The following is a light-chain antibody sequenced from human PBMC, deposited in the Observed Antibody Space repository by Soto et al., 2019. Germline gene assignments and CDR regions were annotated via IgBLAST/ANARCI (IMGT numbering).Light chain of an antibody. CDR3: QQYGSSPTT. Sequence: EIVLTQSPGTLSLSPGERATLSCMASQSVSSSYLAWYQQKPGQAPRLLIYGASSRATGIPDRFSGSGSGTDFTLTISRLEPEDFAVYYCQQYGSSPTTFGPGTKVDIK. J-gene: IGKJ3*01. V-gene: IGKV3-20*01. CDR1: QSVSSSY. CDR2: GAS.